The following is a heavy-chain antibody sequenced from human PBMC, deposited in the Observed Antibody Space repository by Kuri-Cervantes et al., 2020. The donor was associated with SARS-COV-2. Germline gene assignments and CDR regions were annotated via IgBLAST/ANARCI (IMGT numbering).Heavy chain of an antibody. CDR3: ARGAAAADYFFYGMDV. CDR1: GFTFSNFG. J-gene: IGHJ6*02. Sequence: GSLRLSCAASGFTFSNFGMHWVRQAPGKGLEWVTLISYDGSDKYYADSVKGRFTISRDNSKSTLFLQMNSLRAEDTAEYYCARGAAAADYFFYGMDVWGRGTTVTVSS. D-gene: IGHD6-13*01. CDR2: ISYDGSDK. V-gene: IGHV3-30*03.